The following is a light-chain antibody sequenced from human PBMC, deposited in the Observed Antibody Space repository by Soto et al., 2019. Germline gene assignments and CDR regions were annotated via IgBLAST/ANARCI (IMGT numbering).Light chain of an antibody. CDR2: EVS. CDR1: SSDVGGYNY. CDR3: TSFTSSSTWV. Sequence: QSALTQPASVSRSPGQSITISCTGTSSDVGGYNYVSWFQQHPGKAPKLKIYEVSNRPSGVSNRFSGSKSGYTASLTISELQAEDEADYYCTSFTSSSTWVFGGGTKLTVL. J-gene: IGLJ3*02. V-gene: IGLV2-14*03.